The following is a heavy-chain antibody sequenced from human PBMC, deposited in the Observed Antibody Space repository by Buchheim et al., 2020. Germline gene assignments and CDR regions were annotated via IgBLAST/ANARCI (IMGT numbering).Heavy chain of an antibody. CDR1: GFTFSSYA. CDR2: ISGGGVIT. CDR3: AKEDNSGFIQY. Sequence: EVQLLESGGGLVQPGGSLRLSCAASGFTFSSYAMNWLRQAPGKGLMWVSAISGGGVITYYAGSVKGRFTISRDNFKNTLYLQMNSLRAEDTAVYYCAKEDNSGFIQYWGQGTL. D-gene: IGHD6-19*01. V-gene: IGHV3-23*01. J-gene: IGHJ1*01.